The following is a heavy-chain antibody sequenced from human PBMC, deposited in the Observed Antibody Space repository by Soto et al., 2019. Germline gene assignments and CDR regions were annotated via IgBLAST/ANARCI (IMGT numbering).Heavy chain of an antibody. CDR1: GFTFSSYG. J-gene: IGHJ4*02. Sequence: GGSLRLSCAASGFTFSSYGMHWVRQAPGKGLEWVAVISYDGSNKYYADSVKGRFTISRDNSKNTLYLQMNSLRAEDTAVYYCAKTFDWLLRAPYYWGQGTLVTVSS. V-gene: IGHV3-30*18. CDR3: AKTFDWLLRAPYY. CDR2: ISYDGSNK. D-gene: IGHD3-9*01.